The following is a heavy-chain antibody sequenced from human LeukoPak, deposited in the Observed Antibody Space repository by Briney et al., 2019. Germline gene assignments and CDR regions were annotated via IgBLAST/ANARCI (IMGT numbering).Heavy chain of an antibody. D-gene: IGHD5-18*01. V-gene: IGHV4-34*01. CDR3: ARVGDTAMAPFSW. J-gene: IGHJ4*02. Sequence: SETLSLTCAVYGGSFSDFYWSWIRQSPGKGLEWIGEINHSGTTNYSPSLKSRVTISVDTSKKWFSLKMTSLTAADTAVYYCARVGDTAMAPFSWWGQGSLVTVSS. CDR1: GGSFSDFY. CDR2: INHSGTT.